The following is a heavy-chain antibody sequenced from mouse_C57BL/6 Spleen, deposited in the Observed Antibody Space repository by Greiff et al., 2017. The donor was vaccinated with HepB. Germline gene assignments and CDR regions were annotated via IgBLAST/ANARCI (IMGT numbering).Heavy chain of an antibody. CDR1: GFTFSDYY. CDR2: INYDGSST. Sequence: EVMLVESEGGLVQPGSSMKLSCTASGFTFSDYYMAWVRQVPEKGLEWVANINYDGSSTYYLDSLKSRFIISRDNAKNILYLQMSSLKSEDTATYYCARDRGIGYFDVWGTGTTVTVSS. J-gene: IGHJ1*03. V-gene: IGHV5-16*01. CDR3: ARDRGIGYFDV. D-gene: IGHD3-1*01.